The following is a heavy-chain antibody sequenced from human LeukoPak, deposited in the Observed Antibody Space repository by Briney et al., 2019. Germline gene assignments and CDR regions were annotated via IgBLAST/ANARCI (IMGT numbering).Heavy chain of an antibody. V-gene: IGHV3-9*01. Sequence: GGSLRLSCAASGFTLDNFAMHWVRQAPGKGLEWVSGITWNSRVKTYTPSVKGRFTISRDNAKNSLYLQMNSLRAEDTAVYYCARGLHYGGSGEGDYWGQGTLVTVSS. CDR1: GFTLDNFA. J-gene: IGHJ4*02. D-gene: IGHD4-23*01. CDR2: ITWNSRVK. CDR3: ARGLHYGGSGEGDY.